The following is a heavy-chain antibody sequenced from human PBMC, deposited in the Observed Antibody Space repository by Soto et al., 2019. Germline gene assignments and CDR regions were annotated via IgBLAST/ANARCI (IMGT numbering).Heavy chain of an antibody. Sequence: ASVKVSCKASGGTFDTYAISWVRQAPGQGLEWMGGVIPMFLKPNYAQKFKGRVTITAVKSTNTVYMEMISLMSEDTAVYYCVRGGGEMANPPPYLYWGQGTQVTVSS. D-gene: IGHD3-16*01. J-gene: IGHJ4*02. CDR1: GGTFDTYA. CDR3: VRGGGEMANPPPYLY. CDR2: VIPMFLKP. V-gene: IGHV1-69*06.